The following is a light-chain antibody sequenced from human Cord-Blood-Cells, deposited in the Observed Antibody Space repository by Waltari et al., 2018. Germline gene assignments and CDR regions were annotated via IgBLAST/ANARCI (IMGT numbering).Light chain of an antibody. CDR1: SSDVGSYTL. Sequence: QSALTQPASVSGSPGQSITIPCTGTSSDVGSYTLVSWYQHNPGKAPKLRIYEGSKRPSGVSNRFSGSESGNTAALTISGLQAEDEADYYCCSYAGSSNWVFGGGTKLTVL. V-gene: IGLV2-23*01. CDR3: CSYAGSSNWV. J-gene: IGLJ3*02. CDR2: EGS.